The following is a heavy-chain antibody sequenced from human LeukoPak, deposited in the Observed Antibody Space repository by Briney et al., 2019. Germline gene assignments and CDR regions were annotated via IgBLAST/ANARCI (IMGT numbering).Heavy chain of an antibody. CDR3: ARGGIQFDY. CDR2: IYYSGST. J-gene: IGHJ4*02. Sequence: PSETLSLTCTVSGGSISSYYWSWLRQPPGKGLEWIGYIYYSGSTNYNPSLKSRVTISVDTSENQFSLKLSSVTAADTAVYYCARGGIQFDYWGQGTLVTVSS. CDR1: GGSISSYY. V-gene: IGHV4-59*01.